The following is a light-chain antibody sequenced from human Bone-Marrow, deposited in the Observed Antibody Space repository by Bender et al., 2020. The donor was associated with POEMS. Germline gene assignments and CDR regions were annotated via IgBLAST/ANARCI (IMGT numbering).Light chain of an antibody. J-gene: IGLJ3*02. CDR1: SSDIGDYDY. CDR2: GVS. V-gene: IGLV2-23*02. Sequence: QSALTQPASVSGSPGQSITISCTGTSSDIGDYDYVSWYQQYPGKAPKLIIYGVSNRPSGVSNRFSGSKSGNTASLTISGLQAEDEAHYYCCSYAGRNTLVFGGGTKVTVL. CDR3: CSYAGRNTLV.